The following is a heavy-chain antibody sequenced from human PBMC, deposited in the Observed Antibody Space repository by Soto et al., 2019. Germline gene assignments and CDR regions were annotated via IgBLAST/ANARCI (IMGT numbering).Heavy chain of an antibody. CDR1: GGSISSYY. Sequence: SETLSLTCTVSGGSISSYYWSWIRQPPGKGLEWIGYIYYSGSTNYNPSLKSRVTISVDTSKNQFSLKLSSVTAADTAVYYCARAPGSSWKSNWFDPWGQGALVTVSS. CDR2: IYYSGST. V-gene: IGHV4-59*01. J-gene: IGHJ5*02. D-gene: IGHD6-13*01. CDR3: ARAPGSSWKSNWFDP.